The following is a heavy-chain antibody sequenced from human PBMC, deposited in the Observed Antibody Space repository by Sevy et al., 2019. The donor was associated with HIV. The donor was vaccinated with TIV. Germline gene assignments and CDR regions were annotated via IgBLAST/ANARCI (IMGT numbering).Heavy chain of an antibody. CDR3: VRGGGGH. V-gene: IGHV3-7*04. D-gene: IGHD3-16*01. Sequence: GGSLRLSCAASGFIFSNSWMGWVRQAPGRGLECVAAIKPDGSDKYYVDSVKGRFIVSRANAKNSLFLQMNSLRDEDTAAYFCVRGGGGHWGQGALVTVSS. CDR2: IKPDGSDK. CDR1: GFIFSNSW. J-gene: IGHJ4*02.